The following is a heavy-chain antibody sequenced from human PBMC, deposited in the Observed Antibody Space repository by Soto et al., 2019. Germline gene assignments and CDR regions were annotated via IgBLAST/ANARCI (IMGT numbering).Heavy chain of an antibody. CDR3: ARHSASIVVVPAAIDY. Sequence: SETLSLTCTVSGGSISSYYWSWIRQPPGKGLEWIGYIYYSGSTNYNPSLKSRVTISVDTSKNQFSLKLSSVTAADTAVYYCARHSASIVVVPAAIDYWGQGTLVTVSS. J-gene: IGHJ4*02. D-gene: IGHD2-2*01. CDR1: GGSISSYY. CDR2: IYYSGST. V-gene: IGHV4-59*08.